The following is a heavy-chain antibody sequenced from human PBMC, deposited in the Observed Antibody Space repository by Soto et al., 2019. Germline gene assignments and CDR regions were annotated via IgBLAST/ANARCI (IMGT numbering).Heavy chain of an antibody. CDR3: ARIVAESDFAMDV. Sequence: QVQLVQSGAEVKKPGSSLKVSCKASGYIFTTYIITWVRQAPGQGLEWMGWIRAYNGDTTYPQKVQGRVTMTMETSTSTAYMELRSLRSDDTAVYYCARIVAESDFAMDVWGQGTTVTVSS. CDR2: IRAYNGDT. J-gene: IGHJ6*02. D-gene: IGHD3-22*01. CDR1: GYIFTTYI. V-gene: IGHV1-18*01.